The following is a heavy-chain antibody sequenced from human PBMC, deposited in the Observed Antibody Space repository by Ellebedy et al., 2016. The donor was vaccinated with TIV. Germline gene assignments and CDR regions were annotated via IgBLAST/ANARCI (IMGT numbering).Heavy chain of an antibody. Sequence: GESLKISCAASGFSFSSYWMSWVRQAPGKGLEWVANMNQDGREKYYVDSVKGRFTISRDNAKTSLYLQMNSLRADDTAMYYCASDGSYGDYLSPTHAFVIWGQGTMVTVSS. CDR1: GFSFSSYW. V-gene: IGHV3-7*01. CDR2: MNQDGREK. CDR3: ASDGSYGDYLSPTHAFVI. J-gene: IGHJ3*02. D-gene: IGHD4-17*01.